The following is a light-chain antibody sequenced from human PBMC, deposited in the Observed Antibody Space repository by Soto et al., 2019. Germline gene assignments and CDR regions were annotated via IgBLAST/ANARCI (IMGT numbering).Light chain of an antibody. J-gene: IGKJ2*01. CDR1: QSIRTY. V-gene: IGKV1-39*01. CDR2: SAS. CDR3: EQIYSVPYT. Sequence: DIQMTQSPPSLSASVGDRVTITCRASQSIRTYLNWYQQKPGKAPKLLIYSASNLESGGPSRFSGSGSETDFTLTISSLQPEDFTTYYCEQIYSVPYTYGQGTKLEFK.